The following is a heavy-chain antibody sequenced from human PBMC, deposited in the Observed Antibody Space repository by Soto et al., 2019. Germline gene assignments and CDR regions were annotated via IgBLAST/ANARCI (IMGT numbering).Heavy chain of an antibody. Sequence: ASVKVSCKASGGTFSSYAISWVRQAPGQGLEWMGGIIPIFGTANYAQKFQGRVTITADESTSTAYMELSSPRSEDTAVYYCARVSRRVVTADNYYYYGMDVWGQGTTVTVSS. CDR2: IIPIFGTA. J-gene: IGHJ6*02. V-gene: IGHV1-69*13. CDR1: GGTFSSYA. D-gene: IGHD2-21*02. CDR3: ARVSRRVVTADNYYYYGMDV.